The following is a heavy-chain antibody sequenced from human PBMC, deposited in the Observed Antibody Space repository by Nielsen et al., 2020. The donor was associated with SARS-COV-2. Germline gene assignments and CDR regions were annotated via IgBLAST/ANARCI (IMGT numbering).Heavy chain of an antibody. D-gene: IGHD5-12*01. Sequence: GPTLVKPTQTLALTCSFSGFSLTTSKMCVSWIRQPPGKALEWLALIDWDDETLYSTSLKTRLTISKDTSKSQVVLTMTNMDPVDTATYYCARTSATGYSDFWGQGALVTVS. V-gene: IGHV2-70*01. CDR3: ARTSATGYSDF. CDR1: GFSLTTSKMC. CDR2: IDWDDET. J-gene: IGHJ4*02.